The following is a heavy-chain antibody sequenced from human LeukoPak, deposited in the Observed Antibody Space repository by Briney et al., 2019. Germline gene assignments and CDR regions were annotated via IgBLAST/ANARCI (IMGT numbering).Heavy chain of an antibody. CDR2: ISKDGSMR. CDR1: GFSFSKYA. CDR3: AGEKFDI. J-gene: IGHJ3*02. V-gene: IGHV3-30*04. Sequence: GRSLRLSCAASGFSFSKYAMDWVRQAPGEGLEWVAIISKDGSMRYYADSVKGRFTVSRDNSNNTLSLQMNSLKSEDTAVCYCAGEKFDIWGQGTTVTVS.